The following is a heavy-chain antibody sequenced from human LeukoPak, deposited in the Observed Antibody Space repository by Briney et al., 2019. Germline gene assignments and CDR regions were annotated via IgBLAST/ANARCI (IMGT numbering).Heavy chain of an antibody. J-gene: IGHJ4*02. Sequence: PGGSLRLSCAASGFTSSSYSMHWVRQAPGKGLNWVAFISYDGINKYADSVKGRFTISRDNSKNALFLQMNSLREEDTAVYYCAREGGIAVAGGEFDYWGQGTLVTVSS. CDR2: ISYDGINK. CDR1: GFTSSSYS. D-gene: IGHD6-19*01. V-gene: IGHV3-30*04. CDR3: AREGGIAVAGGEFDY.